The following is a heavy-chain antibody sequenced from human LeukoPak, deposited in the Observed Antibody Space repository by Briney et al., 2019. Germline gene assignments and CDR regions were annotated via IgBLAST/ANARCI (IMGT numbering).Heavy chain of an antibody. V-gene: IGHV5-51*01. CDR3: ARQGYGSSSENWFDP. D-gene: IGHD6-6*01. CDR2: IYPGDSDT. CDR1: GYSFTSYW. J-gene: IGHJ5*02. Sequence: GESLKISCKGSGYSFTSYWIGWVRQMPGKGLEWMGIIYPGDSDTRHSPSFQGQVTISADKSISTAYLQWSSLKASDTAMYYCARQGYGSSSENWFDPWGQGTLVTVSS.